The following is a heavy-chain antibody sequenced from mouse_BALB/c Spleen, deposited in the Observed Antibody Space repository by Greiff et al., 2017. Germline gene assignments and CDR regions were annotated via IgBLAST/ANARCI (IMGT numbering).Heavy chain of an antibody. V-gene: IGHV1-5*01. D-gene: IGHD2-10*01. CDR3: TPYYGNPSWFAY. Sequence: EVQRVESGTVLARPGASVKMSCKASGYTFTSYWMHWVKQRPGQGLEWIGAIYPGNSDTSYNQKFKGKAKLTAVTSTSTAYMELSSLTNEDSAVYYCTPYYGNPSWFAYWGQGTLVTVSA. CDR2: IYPGNSDT. CDR1: GYTFTSYW. J-gene: IGHJ3*01.